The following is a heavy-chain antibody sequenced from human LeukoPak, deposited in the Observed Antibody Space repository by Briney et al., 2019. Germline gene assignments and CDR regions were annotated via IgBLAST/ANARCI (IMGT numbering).Heavy chain of an antibody. CDR1: GYTFTGYW. Sequence: ASVKVSCKAFGYTFTGYWMHWVRQAPGQGPEWMGVISPSGGSTIYAQKFKGRVTLTRDMSTSTDYLELSSLRSEDTAVYYCARDNSVRDEAWWLNPWGQGTLVTVSS. D-gene: IGHD5-24*01. V-gene: IGHV1-46*01. CDR3: ARDNSVRDEAWWLNP. J-gene: IGHJ5*02. CDR2: ISPSGGST.